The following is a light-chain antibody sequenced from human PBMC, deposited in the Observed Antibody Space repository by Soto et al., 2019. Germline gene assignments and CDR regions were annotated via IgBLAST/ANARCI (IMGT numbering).Light chain of an antibody. CDR3: QHYNSYSEA. V-gene: IGKV3-15*01. J-gene: IGKJ1*01. CDR1: ESVSSN. CDR2: GAS. Sequence: VMTQSPATLSVSPGERATLSCRASESVSSNLAWYQQRPGQAPRLLIYGASTRATDTPVRFRGSGSGTDFTLTISSLQPDDFATYYCQHYNSYSEAFGQGTKVDI.